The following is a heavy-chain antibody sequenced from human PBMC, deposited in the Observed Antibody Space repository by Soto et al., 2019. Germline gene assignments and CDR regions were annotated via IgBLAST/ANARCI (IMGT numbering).Heavy chain of an antibody. CDR2: IWYDGSNK. CDR1: GFTVSSYG. V-gene: IGHV3-33*01. CDR3: ARGGRRVRNWFDP. Sequence: QVQLVESGGGVVQPGRSLRLSCAASGFTVSSYGMHWVRQAPGKGLEWVAVIWYDGSNKYYADSVKGRFTISRDNSKNTLYLQMNSLRAEDTAVYYCARGGRRVRNWFDPWGQGTLVTVSS. D-gene: IGHD3-10*01. J-gene: IGHJ5*02.